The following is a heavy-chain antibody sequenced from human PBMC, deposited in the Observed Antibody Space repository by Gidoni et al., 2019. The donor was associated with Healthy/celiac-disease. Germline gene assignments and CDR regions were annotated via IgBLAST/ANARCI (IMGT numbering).Heavy chain of an antibody. CDR2: ISGSGGST. J-gene: IGHJ6*03. CDR1: GFTFSSYA. V-gene: IGHV3-23*01. CDR3: AKSGGWLLPYYYYYMDV. D-gene: IGHD2-15*01. Sequence: EVQLLESGGGLVQPGGSLRLSCATPGFTFSSYAMSWVRQAPGKGLEWVSAISGSGGSTYYADSVKGRFTISRDNSKNTLYLQMNSLRAEDTAVYYCAKSGGWLLPYYYYYMDVWGKGTTVTVSS.